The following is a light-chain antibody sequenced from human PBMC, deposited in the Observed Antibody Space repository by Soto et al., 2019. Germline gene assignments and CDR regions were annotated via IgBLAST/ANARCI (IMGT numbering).Light chain of an antibody. CDR2: DAS. V-gene: IGKV3-11*01. J-gene: IGKJ5*01. Sequence: EIVLTQSLATLSLSPGERATLSCRASQSVRRYLAWYQQKPGQAPRLLIYDASTRATGIPARFSGSGSETDFTLTITSLEPEDFAVYYCQQRNNWPPITFGQGTRLEI. CDR1: QSVRRY. CDR3: QQRNNWPPIT.